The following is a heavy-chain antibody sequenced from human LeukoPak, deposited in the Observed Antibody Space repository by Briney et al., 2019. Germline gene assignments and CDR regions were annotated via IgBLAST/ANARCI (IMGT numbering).Heavy chain of an antibody. J-gene: IGHJ3*02. V-gene: IGHV1-18*01. Sequence: ASVKVSCKASGYTFTSYGISWVRQAPGQGLEWMGWISAYNGNTNYAQKLQGRVTMTTDTSTSTAYMELRSLRSDDTAVYYCARRPVTYSSGWHPPGAFDIWGQGTMVTFSS. CDR1: GYTFTSYG. D-gene: IGHD6-19*01. CDR3: ARRPVTYSSGWHPPGAFDI. CDR2: ISAYNGNT.